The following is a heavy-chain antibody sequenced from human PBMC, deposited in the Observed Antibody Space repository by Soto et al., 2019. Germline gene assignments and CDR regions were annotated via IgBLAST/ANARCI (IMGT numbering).Heavy chain of an antibody. J-gene: IGHJ4*02. D-gene: IGHD3-16*02. CDR2: ISGGGLSA. Sequence: EVQLLESGGGLVQPGGSLRLSCAASELTFSSYAMSWVRQAPGKGLEWVSAISGGGLSAYYADSVKGRFTISRDNSKNTLYLQMNSLRAEDTAVDYCAKTPWGSYRYRYFDSWGQRTLVPVSS. CDR3: AKTPWGSYRYRYFDS. CDR1: ELTFSSYA. V-gene: IGHV3-23*01.